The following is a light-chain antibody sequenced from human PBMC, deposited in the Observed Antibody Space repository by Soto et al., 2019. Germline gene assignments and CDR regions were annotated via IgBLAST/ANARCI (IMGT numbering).Light chain of an antibody. J-gene: IGKJ5*01. CDR1: QGIGSY. CDR2: AAS. V-gene: IGKV1D-12*01. CDR3: QQANTFPLT. Sequence: DIHMTQSPSSLSASVGDRVTITCRASQGIGSYLAWYQQKPGKAPNLLIYAASTLQSGVPSRFSGSGSGTHFTLTISSLQPEDFATYYCQQANTFPLTFGQGTRLEIK.